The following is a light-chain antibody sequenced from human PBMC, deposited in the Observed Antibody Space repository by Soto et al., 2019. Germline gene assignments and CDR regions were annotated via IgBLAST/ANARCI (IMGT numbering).Light chain of an antibody. CDR3: QHYVNSPPT. V-gene: IGKV3-20*01. CDR2: GAS. Sequence: EIVLTQSPGTLSLSPGERATLSCRASQRVTSNYLAWYQQKPGQAPRPLIYGASIRATGIPDRFSGSGSGTDFTLTISRLEPEDSAVYYCQHYVNSPPTFGQGTKVDIK. CDR1: QRVTSNY. J-gene: IGKJ1*01.